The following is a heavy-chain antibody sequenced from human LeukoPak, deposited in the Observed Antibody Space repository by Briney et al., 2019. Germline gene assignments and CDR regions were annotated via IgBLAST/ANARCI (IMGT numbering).Heavy chain of an antibody. Sequence: PSETLSLTCAVYGGSFSGYYWSWIRQPPGKGLEWIGEINHSGGTNYNPSLKSRVTISVDTSKNQFSLKLSSVTAADTAVYYCARGADSYCTNGVCYLYYYYYMDVWGKGTTVTVSS. J-gene: IGHJ6*03. V-gene: IGHV4-34*01. CDR2: INHSGGT. D-gene: IGHD2-8*01. CDR3: ARGADSYCTNGVCYLYYYYYMDV. CDR1: GGSFSGYY.